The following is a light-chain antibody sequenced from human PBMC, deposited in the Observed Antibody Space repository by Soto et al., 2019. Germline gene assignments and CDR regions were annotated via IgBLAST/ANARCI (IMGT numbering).Light chain of an antibody. V-gene: IGKV1-39*01. J-gene: IGKJ5*01. Sequence: DIQMTQSPSSLSASVGDRVTITCRASQTISIYLNWYQQKPGKAPKLLIYAASGLQSGVPSRFSGSGSGSDFALTISSLQPDDFATYYCQQSYSTPGITFGQGTRLEIK. CDR1: QTISIY. CDR2: AAS. CDR3: QQSYSTPGIT.